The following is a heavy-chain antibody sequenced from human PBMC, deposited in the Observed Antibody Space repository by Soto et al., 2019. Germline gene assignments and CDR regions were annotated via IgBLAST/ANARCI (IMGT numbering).Heavy chain of an antibody. CDR2: IYSSGST. CDR3: AREEQDRIESWFEA. V-gene: IGHV4-31*11. CDR1: VGSIISASYS. D-gene: IGHD1-1*01. J-gene: IGHJ5*02. Sequence: SETLSLTCAFSVGSIISASYSCNWIRQSPGRGLEWIGHIYSSGSTYYNPSLKSRVPISVDTSNNQFSLKLTSVTAADTAVYFCAREEQDRIESWFEAWGQGIMVTVXS.